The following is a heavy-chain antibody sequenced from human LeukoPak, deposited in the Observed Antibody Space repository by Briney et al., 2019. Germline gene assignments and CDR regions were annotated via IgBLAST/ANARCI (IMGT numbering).Heavy chain of an antibody. CDR3: AKDFRIGYSAHFDY. CDR2: IWYDGSNK. CDR1: GFKFSDYG. V-gene: IGHV3-33*06. J-gene: IGHJ4*02. Sequence: GGSLRLSCVASGFKFSDYGMPWVRQAPGKGLEWVAIIWYDGSNKYYADSVKGRFSISRDNSKDTLYLQMDSLRGEDTAVYYCAKDFRIGYSAHFDYWGQGALVTVSS. D-gene: IGHD2-21*01.